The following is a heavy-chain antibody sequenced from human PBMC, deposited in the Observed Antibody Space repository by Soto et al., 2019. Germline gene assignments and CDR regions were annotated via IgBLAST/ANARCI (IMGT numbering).Heavy chain of an antibody. D-gene: IGHD3-16*02. CDR2: IYYSGST. V-gene: IGHV4-59*01. Sequence: SETLSLTCTVSGDSISTYYWNWIRQPPGKGLEWIGYIYYSGSTDYNPSLKSRVTMSVDTSKNQFSLRLSSVTAADTAVYFCASYPVADSGQGPLVSV. J-gene: IGHJ1*01. CDR3: ASYPVAD. CDR1: GDSISTYY.